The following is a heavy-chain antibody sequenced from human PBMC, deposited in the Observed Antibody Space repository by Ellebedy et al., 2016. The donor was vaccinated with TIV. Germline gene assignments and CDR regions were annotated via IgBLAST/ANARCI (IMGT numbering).Heavy chain of an antibody. J-gene: IGHJ4*02. Sequence: GSLRLXCSVSGDSIGRYYWSWIRQSPGKGLEWIGSMYHSGSTYYNPSLKSRVTISVDTFKTQFSLKLSSVTAADTAVYFCARSPSFGTGAYWIDSWGPGTLVSVSS. D-gene: IGHD3-10*01. V-gene: IGHV4-38-2*02. CDR3: ARSPSFGTGAYWIDS. CDR1: GDSIGRYY. CDR2: MYHSGST.